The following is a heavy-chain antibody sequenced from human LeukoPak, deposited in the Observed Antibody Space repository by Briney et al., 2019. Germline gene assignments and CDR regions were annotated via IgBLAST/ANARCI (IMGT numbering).Heavy chain of an antibody. J-gene: IGHJ4*02. D-gene: IGHD6-13*01. CDR3: ARGGFIAIRSPFDY. CDR2: ISHSGTPI. Sequence: KPGGSLRLSCAASGFTFSDYYMIWVRQTPGNGLDWVSYISHSGTPIYYADSVKGRFTISRDNAKNSLYLQMNSLRAEDTAVYYCARGGFIAIRSPFDYWGQGTLVTVSS. V-gene: IGHV3-11*01. CDR1: GFTFSDYY.